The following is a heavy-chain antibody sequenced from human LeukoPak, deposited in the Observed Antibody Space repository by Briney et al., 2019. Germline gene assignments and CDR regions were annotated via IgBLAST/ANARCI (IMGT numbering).Heavy chain of an antibody. D-gene: IGHD4-17*01. CDR1: GASISSYY. V-gene: IGHV3-66*01. J-gene: IGHJ4*02. Sequence: SSETLSLTCTVSGASISSYYWSWIRQPPGKGLEWVSVIYSGGSTYYADSVKGRFTISRDNSKNTLYLQMNCLRAEDTAVYYCARDSPYGDYFDYWGQGTLVTVSS. CDR3: ARDSPYGDYFDY. CDR2: IYSGGST.